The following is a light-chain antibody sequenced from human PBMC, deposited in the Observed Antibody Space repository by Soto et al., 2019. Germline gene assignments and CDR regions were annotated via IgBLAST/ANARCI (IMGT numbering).Light chain of an antibody. CDR3: HQYDNRPLT. CDR1: QDISNY. J-gene: IGKJ4*01. Sequence: DIQMTQSPSSLSASVGDRVTITCQASQDISNYLNWYQQKPGKAPKLLIYDASKLETVVPSRFSRSGSRTDFTFTISSLQPDDIATYYCHQYDNRPLTFGGGTKVEIK. V-gene: IGKV1-33*01. CDR2: DAS.